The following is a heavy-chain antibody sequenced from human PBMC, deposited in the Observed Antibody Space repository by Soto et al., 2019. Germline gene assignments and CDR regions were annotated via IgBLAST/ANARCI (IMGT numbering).Heavy chain of an antibody. J-gene: IGHJ6*02. Sequence: ASVKVSCKASGGTFSSYAISWVRQAPGQGLEWMGGIIPIFGTANYAQKFQGRVTITADESTSTAYMELSSLRSEDTAVYYCARTCSLGGVWFGAYYYGMDVWGQGTTVTVYS. CDR1: GGTFSSYA. V-gene: IGHV1-69*13. D-gene: IGHD3-10*01. CDR3: ARTCSLGGVWFGAYYYGMDV. CDR2: IIPIFGTA.